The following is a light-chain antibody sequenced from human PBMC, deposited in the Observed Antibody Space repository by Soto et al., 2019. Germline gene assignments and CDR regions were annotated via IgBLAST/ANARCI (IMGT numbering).Light chain of an antibody. CDR2: GAS. CDR1: AGIRND. Sequence: AIQMTQSPSSLSASVGDRVTITCRASAGIRNDVGWYQQRPGKAPKLLIYGASNLQSGVPSRFSGSGSGTYFTLTISSLQPEDSATYYCLHDYTYPRTFGQGTKVEIK. V-gene: IGKV1-6*01. CDR3: LHDYTYPRT. J-gene: IGKJ1*01.